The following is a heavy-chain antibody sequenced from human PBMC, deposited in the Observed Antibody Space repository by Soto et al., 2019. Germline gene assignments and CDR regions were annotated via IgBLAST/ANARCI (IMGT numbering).Heavy chain of an antibody. CDR3: TTDLRRFLEWLLEDY. D-gene: IGHD3-3*01. J-gene: IGHJ4*02. CDR1: GFTFSNAW. V-gene: IGHV3-15*01. Sequence: PGXSLRLSCAASGFTFSNAWLNWFRQAPVNGLEWVGRIKSKTDGGTTDYVAPVKGRFTISRDDSKNTLYLQMNSLKTEDTAVYYCTTDLRRFLEWLLEDYWGQGTLVTVSS. CDR2: IKSKTDGGTT.